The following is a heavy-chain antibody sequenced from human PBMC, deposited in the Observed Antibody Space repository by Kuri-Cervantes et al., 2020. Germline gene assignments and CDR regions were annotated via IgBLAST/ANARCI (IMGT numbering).Heavy chain of an antibody. J-gene: IGHJ4*02. CDR1: GFTFSSYG. D-gene: IGHD4-23*01. Sequence: GGSLRLSCAASGFTFSSYGMHWVRQAPGKGLEWVAVIWYDGSNKYYADSVKGRFTIPRDNSKNTLYLQMNSLRAEDTAVYYCARDPLELFGGNSEAHFDYWGQGTLVTVSS. CDR3: ARDPLELFGGNSEAHFDY. CDR2: IWYDGSNK. V-gene: IGHV3-33*01.